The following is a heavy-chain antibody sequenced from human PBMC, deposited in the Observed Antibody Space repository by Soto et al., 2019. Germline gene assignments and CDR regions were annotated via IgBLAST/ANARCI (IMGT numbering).Heavy chain of an antibody. CDR2: INAGNGNT. J-gene: IGHJ4*02. V-gene: IGHV1-3*01. Sequence: ASVKVSCKASGYTFTSYAMHLVRQAPGQRLEWMGWINAGNGNTKYSQKFQGRVTITRDTSASTAYMELSSLRSEDTAVYYCAREEADLCYFDYWGQGTLVTVSS. CDR3: AREEADLCYFDY. CDR1: GYTFTSYA.